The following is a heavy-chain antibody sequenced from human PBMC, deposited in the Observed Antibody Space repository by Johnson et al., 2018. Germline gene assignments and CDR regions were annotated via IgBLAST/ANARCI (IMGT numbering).Heavy chain of an antibody. D-gene: IGHD2-2*01. V-gene: IGHV3-20*04. CDR2: IPWNGGST. CDR3: ARGYCSRAICFWDYYMGV. Sequence: VQLVESGGGVVRPGGSLRLSCAASGFSFGDNGMSWARQAPGKGLEWVSGIPWNGGSTGSADSVKGRFTIYRDNAKNSLFLQMDSLRAEDTALYYCARGYCSRAICFWDYYMGVWGKGTTVTVAS. J-gene: IGHJ6*03. CDR1: GFSFGDNG.